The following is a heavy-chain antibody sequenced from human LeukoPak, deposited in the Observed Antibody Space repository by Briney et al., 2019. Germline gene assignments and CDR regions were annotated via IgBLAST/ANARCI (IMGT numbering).Heavy chain of an antibody. Sequence: ASVKVSCKASGYTFTGYYMHWVRQAPGQGLEWMGWINPNSGGTNYAQKFQGRVTMTRDTSTSTVYMELSSLRSEDTAVYYCARGAMYYDFWSGYSTPNWFDPWGQGTLVTVSS. V-gene: IGHV1-2*02. D-gene: IGHD3-3*01. CDR2: INPNSGGT. CDR3: ARGAMYYDFWSGYSTPNWFDP. CDR1: GYTFTGYY. J-gene: IGHJ5*02.